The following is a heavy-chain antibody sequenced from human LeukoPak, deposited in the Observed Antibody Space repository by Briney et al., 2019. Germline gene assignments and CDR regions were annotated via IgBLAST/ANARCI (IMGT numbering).Heavy chain of an antibody. CDR3: ARDGYSSSWGGFDP. D-gene: IGHD6-13*01. Sequence: SETLSLTCTVSGGSISTYYWSWFRQPPGKRLEWIGYIYYSGGTNYNPSLKSRVTISVDTSKNQFSLKLSSVTAADTAVYYCARDGYSSSWGGFDPWGQGTLVTVSS. J-gene: IGHJ5*02. CDR1: GGSISTYY. V-gene: IGHV4-59*01. CDR2: IYYSGGT.